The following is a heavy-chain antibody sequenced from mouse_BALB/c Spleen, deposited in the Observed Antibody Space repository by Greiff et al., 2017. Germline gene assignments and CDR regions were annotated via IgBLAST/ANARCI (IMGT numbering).Heavy chain of an antibody. CDR3: ARWGFDGYSGGFAY. V-gene: IGHV1-7*01. CDR1: GYTFTSYW. J-gene: IGHJ3*01. CDR2: INPSTGYT. D-gene: IGHD2-3*01. Sequence: QVQLQQSGAELAKPGASVKMSCKASGYTFTSYWMHWVKQRPGQGLEWIGYINPSTGYTEYNQKFKDKATLTADKSSSTAYMQLSSLTSEDSAVYYCARWGFDGYSGGFAYWGQGTLVTVSA.